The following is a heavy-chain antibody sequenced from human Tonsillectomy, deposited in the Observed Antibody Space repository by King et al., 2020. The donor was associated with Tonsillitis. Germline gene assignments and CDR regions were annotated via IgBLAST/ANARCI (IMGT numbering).Heavy chain of an antibody. CDR1: GFTFTNYD. D-gene: IGHD3-22*01. CDR2: ISSGSTYI. Sequence: VQLVESGGGLVNPGGSLRLSCAPSGFTFTNYDINWVRQAPGEGLEWVASISSGSTYIHYADSVKGRFTISRDNAKNSPYLQMNSLKAGDTGVYYCAKDKGADYFDSGRGAFDIWGQGTMVTVSS. CDR3: AKDKGADYFDSGRGAFDI. J-gene: IGHJ3*02. V-gene: IGHV3-21*01.